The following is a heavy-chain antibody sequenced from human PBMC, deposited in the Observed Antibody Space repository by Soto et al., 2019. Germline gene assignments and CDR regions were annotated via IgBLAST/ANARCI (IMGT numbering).Heavy chain of an antibody. CDR1: GFSLGTSGVG. V-gene: IGHV2-5*01. CDR2: IYWNDDK. Sequence: SGPTRVNPTQTLTLTCIFSGFSLGTSGVGVGWIRQPPGKALELLGLIYWNDDKRYSPSLNSRLTITQDTSKNQVVLTMTNMDPVDTATYYCSKSGSNGWYGWLDPWGQGTLVTVSS. CDR3: SKSGSNGWYGWLDP. J-gene: IGHJ5*02. D-gene: IGHD6-19*01.